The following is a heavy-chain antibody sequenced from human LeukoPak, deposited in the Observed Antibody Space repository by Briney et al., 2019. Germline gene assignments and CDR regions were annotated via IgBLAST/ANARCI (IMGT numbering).Heavy chain of an antibody. Sequence: SETLSLTCAVYGGSFSGCYWSWIRQPPGKGLEWIGEINHSGSTNYNPSLKSRVTISVDTSKNQFSLKLSSVTAADTAVYYCARRGLSGTYYYGSGSYPYYYYGMDVWGQGTTVTVSS. D-gene: IGHD3-10*01. CDR1: GGSFSGCY. J-gene: IGHJ6*02. CDR3: ARRGLSGTYYYGSGSYPYYYYGMDV. V-gene: IGHV4-34*01. CDR2: INHSGST.